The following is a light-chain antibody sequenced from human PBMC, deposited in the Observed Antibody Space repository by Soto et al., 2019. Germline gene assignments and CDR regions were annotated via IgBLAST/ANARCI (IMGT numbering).Light chain of an antibody. CDR3: QQAYRAPWT. J-gene: IGKJ1*01. CDR2: ASS. Sequence: DIQMTQSPSSLSASVGDRLTITCRASQAVGSYLNWFQQKAGKPPKLLIYASSKLERGVPSRVRGTGSGTDFTLTVSSLQPEDFATYYCQQAYRAPWTFCQGTKVEV. V-gene: IGKV1-39*01. CDR1: QAVGSY.